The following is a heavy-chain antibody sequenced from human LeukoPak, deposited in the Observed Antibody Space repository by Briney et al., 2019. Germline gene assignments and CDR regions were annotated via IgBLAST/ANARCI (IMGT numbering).Heavy chain of an antibody. CDR1: GGTFSSYA. CDR3: ATSHQDYDFWSGYFY. J-gene: IGHJ4*02. CDR2: IIPIFGTA. Sequence: GSSVRVPCKASGGTFSSYAISWVRQAPGQGLEWMGRIIPIFGTANYAQKFQGRVTITTDESTSTAYMELSSLRSEDTAVYYCATSHQDYDFWSGYFYWGQGTLVTVSS. V-gene: IGHV1-69*05. D-gene: IGHD3-3*01.